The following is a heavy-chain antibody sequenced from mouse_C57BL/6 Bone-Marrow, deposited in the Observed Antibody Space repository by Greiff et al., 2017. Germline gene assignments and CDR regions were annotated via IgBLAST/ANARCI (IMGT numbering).Heavy chain of an antibody. CDR1: GYTFTSYW. J-gene: IGHJ4*01. Sequence: VQLQQPGAELVKPGASVKLSCKASGYTFTSYWMQWVKQRPGQGLEWIGEIDPSDSYTNYNQKFKGKATLTVDKSSRTAYMQLSSLTSEDSAVYYCASSSLYYYAMDYWGQGTSVTVSS. CDR3: ASSSLYYYAMDY. CDR2: IDPSDSYT. D-gene: IGHD1-1*01. V-gene: IGHV1-50*01.